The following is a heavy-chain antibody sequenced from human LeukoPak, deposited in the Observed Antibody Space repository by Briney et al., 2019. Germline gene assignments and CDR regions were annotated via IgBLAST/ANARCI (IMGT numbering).Heavy chain of an antibody. Sequence: GGPLRLSCAASGFTFRSYGMHWVRQAPGKGLEWVAIIWYNGINKYYADSVKGRFTISRDNSRNTVYLQMNSLRVEDTALYYCARGGLAAAGIDYWGQGTLVSVSS. CDR1: GFTFRSYG. CDR2: IWYNGINK. V-gene: IGHV3-33*01. J-gene: IGHJ4*02. CDR3: ARGGLAAAGIDY. D-gene: IGHD6-13*01.